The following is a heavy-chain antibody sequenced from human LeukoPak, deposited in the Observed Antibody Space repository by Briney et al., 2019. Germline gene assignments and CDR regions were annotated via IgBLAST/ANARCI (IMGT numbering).Heavy chain of an antibody. Sequence: SETLSLTCAVSGVSITSVNLWAWVRQPPGKGLEWVGEMYLSGTTTCNPSLRGRATISLDRSKNQVSLRLNSVTAADTALYYCAGLVGRYSNGMYYYFDYWGQGILVTVSS. CDR1: GVSITSVNL. D-gene: IGHD1-26*01. J-gene: IGHJ4*02. CDR2: MYLSGTT. CDR3: AGLVGRYSNGMYYYFDY. V-gene: IGHV4-4*02.